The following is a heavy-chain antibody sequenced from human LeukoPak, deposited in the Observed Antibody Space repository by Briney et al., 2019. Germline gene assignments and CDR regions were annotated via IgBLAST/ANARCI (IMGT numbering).Heavy chain of an antibody. V-gene: IGHV1-2*02. CDR2: INPNSGGT. CDR3: ARDHSNDFWSGSGPLYYMDV. J-gene: IGHJ6*03. D-gene: IGHD3-3*01. CDR1: GYTFTGYY. Sequence: ASVKVSCKASGYTFTGYYMHWVRQAPGQGLEWMGWINPNSGGTNYAQKFQGKVTMTRDTSISTAYMELSRLRSDDTAVYYCARDHSNDFWSGSGPLYYMDVWGKGTTVTVSS.